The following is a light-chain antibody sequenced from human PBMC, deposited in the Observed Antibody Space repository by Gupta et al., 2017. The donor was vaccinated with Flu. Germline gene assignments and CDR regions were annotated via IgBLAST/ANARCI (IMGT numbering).Light chain of an antibody. J-gene: IGLJ2*01. Sequence: TSSDVGYYDHVSWYQQYPGKAPKLILHEVNKRPSGISDRFSGSKSGYTASLTVSGLQPDDEADYYCSSYAGSSTLIFGGGTKLTVL. V-gene: IGLV2-23*02. CDR1: SSDVGYYDH. CDR2: EVN. CDR3: SSYAGSSTLI.